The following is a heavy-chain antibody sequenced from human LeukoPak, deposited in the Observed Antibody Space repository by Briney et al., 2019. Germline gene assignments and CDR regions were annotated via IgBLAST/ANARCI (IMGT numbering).Heavy chain of an antibody. CDR1: GGSVNSYY. V-gene: IGHV4-59*02. CDR3: ARSSRGAAAGFDY. D-gene: IGHD6-13*01. CDR2: IYYTGST. Sequence: SETLSLTCTVSGGSVNSYYWSWIRQPPGKGLEWIGYIYYTGSTNYNPSLKSRVTITIDTSKNQVSLKLSSVTAADTALYYCARSSRGAAAGFDYWGQGTLVTVSS. J-gene: IGHJ4*02.